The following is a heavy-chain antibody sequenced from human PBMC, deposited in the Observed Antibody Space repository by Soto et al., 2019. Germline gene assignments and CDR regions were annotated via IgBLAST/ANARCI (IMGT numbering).Heavy chain of an antibody. CDR1: SGSLSGYY. V-gene: IGHV4-34*01. D-gene: IGHD6-6*01. J-gene: IGHJ4*02. CDR3: ARAPKVSGSAQTRPDF. Sequence: SETLSLTCSLYSGSLSGYYWSWIRQPPGKGLEWIGEINPSGTTNYSPSLKSRVSISVDTSKNQFSLNLTSLTAADTAVYYCARAPKVSGSAQTRPDFWGQGSLVTVS. CDR2: INPSGTT.